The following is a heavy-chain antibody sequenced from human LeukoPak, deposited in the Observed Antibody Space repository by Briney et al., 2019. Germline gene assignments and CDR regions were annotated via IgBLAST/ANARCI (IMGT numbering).Heavy chain of an antibody. Sequence: SGPTLVHPTQTLTLTFTFSGLSLRTSGMGVSWIRQPPVKAREWLARFDWDDDKYYITSLKTRLTISQDTSKNQVVLTMTNTDPVDTATYYCARTNCYDSSGYPFDYWGQGTLVTVSS. CDR2: FDWDDDK. CDR1: GLSLRTSGMG. CDR3: ARTNCYDSSGYPFDY. J-gene: IGHJ4*02. V-gene: IGHV2-70*11. D-gene: IGHD3-22*01.